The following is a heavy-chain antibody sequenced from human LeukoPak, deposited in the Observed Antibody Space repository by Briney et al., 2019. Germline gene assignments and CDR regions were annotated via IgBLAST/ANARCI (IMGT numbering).Heavy chain of an antibody. J-gene: IGHJ3*01. V-gene: IGHV4-59*01. CDR3: AREGFGYTL. D-gene: IGHD1-1*01. CDR1: GGSISSYY. Sequence: PSETLSLTCTVSGGSISSYYWSWIRQPPGKGLEWIGYIYYSGSTNYNPSLKSRVTISVDTSKNQFSLKLSSVTAADTAVYYCAREGFGYTLWGQGTMVTVSS. CDR2: IYYSGST.